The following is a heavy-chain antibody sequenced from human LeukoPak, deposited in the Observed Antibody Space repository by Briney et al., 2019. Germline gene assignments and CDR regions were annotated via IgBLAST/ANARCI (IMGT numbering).Heavy chain of an antibody. Sequence: PSETLSLTCAVYGESFNGYYWSWIRQSPQKGLEWIGHINHVGITNYNPSLKSRVTISVDTSKNQFSLKLSSVTAADTAVYYCARRPSARGWYSYAYWGQGTLVTVSS. CDR3: ARRPSARGWYSYAY. V-gene: IGHV4-34*01. J-gene: IGHJ4*02. CDR2: INHVGIT. CDR1: GESFNGYY. D-gene: IGHD6-19*01.